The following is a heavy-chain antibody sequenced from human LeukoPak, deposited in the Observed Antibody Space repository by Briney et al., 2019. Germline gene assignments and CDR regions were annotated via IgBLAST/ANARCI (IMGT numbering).Heavy chain of an antibody. J-gene: IGHJ3*02. D-gene: IGHD4-17*01. CDR3: ATHRGAGSGDYEIAFEI. CDR2: IYYGGST. Sequence: SETLSLTCTVSGASTGSRTYYWDWFRQPPGKGLEWIGNIYYGGSTHYNPSLKSRVTISVDTSKNQFSLKLNSVTAADTAVYYCATHRGAGSGDYEIAFEIWGQGTMVTVSS. V-gene: IGHV4-39*01. CDR1: GASTGSRTYY.